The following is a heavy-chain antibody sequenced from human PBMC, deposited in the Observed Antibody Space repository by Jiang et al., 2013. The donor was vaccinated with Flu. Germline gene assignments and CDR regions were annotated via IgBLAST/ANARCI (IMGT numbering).Heavy chain of an antibody. J-gene: IGHJ4*02. V-gene: IGHV3-23*01. Sequence: EWVSAISGSGGSTYYADSVKGRFTISRDNSKNTLYLQMNSLRAEDTAVYYCAKDRNRKYYFDYWGQGTLVTVSS. D-gene: IGHD2/OR15-2a*01. CDR3: AKDRNRKYYFDY. CDR2: ISGSGGST.